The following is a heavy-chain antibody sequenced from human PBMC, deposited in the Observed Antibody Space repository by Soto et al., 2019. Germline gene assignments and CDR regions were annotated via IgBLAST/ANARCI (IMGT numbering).Heavy chain of an antibody. J-gene: IGHJ5*02. CDR3: ARVMTSVTTGELDP. D-gene: IGHD4-17*01. Sequence: QVQLVQSGAAVKKPEASVMVSCKASGYTFSAYFLHWVRQAPGQGFEWVGWINPNNGASNIARKFQGRVTMTRDTSITTAYLDLSRLRSDDTAVYYCARVMTSVTTGELDPWGQGTLVTVSS. CDR2: INPNNGAS. V-gene: IGHV1-2*02. CDR1: GYTFSAYF.